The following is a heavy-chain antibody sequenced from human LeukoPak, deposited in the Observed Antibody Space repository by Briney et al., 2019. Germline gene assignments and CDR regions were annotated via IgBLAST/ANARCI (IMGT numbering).Heavy chain of an antibody. Sequence: GGSLRLSCAASGFTFTDYWMHWVRQAPGKGLVWVSIINTETRGTYYADSVKGRFTISRDNAKNTLYLQMNSLRAEDTAVYYCARAGAYHFDNWGQGTLVTVSS. J-gene: IGHJ4*02. CDR1: GFTFTDYW. V-gene: IGHV3-74*01. CDR2: INTETRGT. CDR3: ARAGAYHFDN. D-gene: IGHD3-16*01.